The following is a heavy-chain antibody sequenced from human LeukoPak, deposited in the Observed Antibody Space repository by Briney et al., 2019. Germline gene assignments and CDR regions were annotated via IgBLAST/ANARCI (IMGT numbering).Heavy chain of an antibody. Sequence: GRSLRLSCAASGFTFSSYGMHWVRQAPGKGLEWVAVIWYDGSNKYYADSVKGRFTISRDNSKDTLYLQMDSLRAEDTAVYYCAKAIWTDYLLSYFDYWGQGTLVTGSS. CDR3: AKAIWTDYLLSYFDY. V-gene: IGHV3-33*06. CDR1: GFTFSSYG. J-gene: IGHJ4*02. D-gene: IGHD3/OR15-3a*01. CDR2: IWYDGSNK.